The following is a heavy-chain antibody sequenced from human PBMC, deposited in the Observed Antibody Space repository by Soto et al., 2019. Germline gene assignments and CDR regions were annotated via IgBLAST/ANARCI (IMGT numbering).Heavy chain of an antibody. CDR3: ATQRIGGIYFDH. CDR1: GYTFTNDD. D-gene: IGHD3-16*01. Sequence: QIQLVQSGGEVKKPGASVKVSCKTSGYTFTNDDISWVRQAPGQGLEWMGWISVFSGQTKYAQKFQGRVTVTADTSTTTAYMELTSLRSDDTAVYFCATQRIGGIYFDHWGQGTQVTVSS. CDR2: ISVFSGQT. V-gene: IGHV1-18*04. J-gene: IGHJ4*02.